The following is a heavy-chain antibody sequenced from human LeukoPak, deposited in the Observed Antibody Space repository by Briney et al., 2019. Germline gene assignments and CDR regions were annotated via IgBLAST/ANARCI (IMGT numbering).Heavy chain of an antibody. CDR3: ATGSFWSGYAFDY. CDR2: IYYSGST. Sequence: SETLSLTCTVSGGSISSHYWSWIRQPPGKGLEWIGYIYYSGSTNYNPSLKSRVTISVDTSKNQFSLKLSSVTAADTAVYYCATGSFWSGYAFDYWGQGTLVTVSS. J-gene: IGHJ4*02. V-gene: IGHV4-59*11. D-gene: IGHD3-3*01. CDR1: GGSISSHY.